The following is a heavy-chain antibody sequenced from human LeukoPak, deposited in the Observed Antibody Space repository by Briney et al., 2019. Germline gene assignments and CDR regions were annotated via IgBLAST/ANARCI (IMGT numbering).Heavy chain of an antibody. V-gene: IGHV1-3*01. CDR2: INAGNGNT. J-gene: IGHJ5*02. CDR3: AWDAVGCSGGSCYYWDWFDP. D-gene: IGHD2-15*01. Sequence: ASVKVSCKASGYTFTSYAMHWVRQAPGQRLEWMGWINAGNGNTKYSQKFQGRVTITRDTSASTAYMELSSLRSEDTAVYYCAWDAVGCSGGSCYYWDWFDPWGQGTLVTVSS. CDR1: GYTFTSYA.